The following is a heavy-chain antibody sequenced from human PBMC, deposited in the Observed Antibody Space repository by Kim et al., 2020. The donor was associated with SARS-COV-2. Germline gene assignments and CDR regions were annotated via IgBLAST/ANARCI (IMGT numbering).Heavy chain of an antibody. CDR2: ISGDGGST. CDR1: GFTFDAYA. D-gene: IGHD6-13*01. J-gene: IGHJ1*01. CDR3: AKEGSLSSSWYFLGGYFQH. Sequence: GGSLRLSCAASGFTFDAYAMHWVRQAPGKGLEWVSLISGDGGSTYYADSVKGRFTISRDNSKNSLYLQMNSLRTEDTALYYCAKEGSLSSSWYFLGGYFQHWGQGTLVTVSS. V-gene: IGHV3-43*02.